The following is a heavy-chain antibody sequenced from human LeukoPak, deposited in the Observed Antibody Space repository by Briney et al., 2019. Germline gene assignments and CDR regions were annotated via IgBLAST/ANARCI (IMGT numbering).Heavy chain of an antibody. CDR3: ARGRGIGA. Sequence: GGSLRLSCAASGFTFSGVWMTWVRPAPGEGLEWVANINEDGSEKYYVDSVKGRCTISRDNAKKSLSLQMNSPRAEDMGVYYCARGRGIGAWGQGTTVTVSS. CDR1: GFTFSGVW. V-gene: IGHV3-7*01. CDR2: INEDGSEK. J-gene: IGHJ6*02.